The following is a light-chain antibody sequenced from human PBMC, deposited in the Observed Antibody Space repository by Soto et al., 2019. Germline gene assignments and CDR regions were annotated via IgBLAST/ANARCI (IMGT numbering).Light chain of an antibody. CDR1: QSVGTN. J-gene: IGKJ5*01. CDR3: QQRSNWPPIT. V-gene: IGKV3-15*01. Sequence: EIVMTQSPATLSMSPGERATLSCRASQSVGTNLAWFQQKPGQAPRLLMYGASTWASGIPARFSGSGSGTDFTLTISSLQSEDFAVYYCQQRSNWPPITFGQGTRLEIK. CDR2: GAS.